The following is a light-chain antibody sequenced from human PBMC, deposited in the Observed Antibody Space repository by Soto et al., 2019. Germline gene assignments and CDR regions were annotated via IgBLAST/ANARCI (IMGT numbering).Light chain of an antibody. CDR1: SSDVGGYNS. CDR3: CSYAGSRVL. CDR2: DVT. J-gene: IGLJ2*01. Sequence: QSALTQPRSVSGSPGQSVTISCTGTSSDVGGYNSVSWYQHHPGKAPKLMICDVTKRPSGVPDRFSGSKSGNTASMTISGLQAEDEADYYCCSYAGSRVLFGGGTKVTVL. V-gene: IGLV2-11*01.